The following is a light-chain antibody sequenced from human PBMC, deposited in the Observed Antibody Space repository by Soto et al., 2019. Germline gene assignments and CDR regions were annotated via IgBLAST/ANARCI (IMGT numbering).Light chain of an antibody. CDR3: CSYAGSSTFVV. J-gene: IGLJ2*01. Sequence: QSALTQPASVSGSPGQSITISCTGTSSDVGSYNLVSWYQQHTGKAPKLMLYEGSKRPSGVSNLFSGSKSGNTASLTISGLQAEDEAEYYCCSYAGSSTFVVFGGGTKVTVL. V-gene: IGLV2-23*03. CDR1: SSDVGSYNL. CDR2: EGS.